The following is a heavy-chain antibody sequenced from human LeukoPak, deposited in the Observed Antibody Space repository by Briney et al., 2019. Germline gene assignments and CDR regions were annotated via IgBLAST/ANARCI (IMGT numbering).Heavy chain of an antibody. CDR1: GYTFTSYD. D-gene: IGHD3-22*01. CDR3: ARDLQYYYDSSGYYYAD. V-gene: IGHV1-8*01. Sequence: GASVKVSCKASGYTFTSYDINWVRQATGQGLEWMGWMNPNSGNTGYAQKFQGRVTMTRNTSISTAYMELSRLRSDDTAVYYCARDLQYYYDSSGYYYADWGQGTLVTVSS. J-gene: IGHJ4*02. CDR2: MNPNSGNT.